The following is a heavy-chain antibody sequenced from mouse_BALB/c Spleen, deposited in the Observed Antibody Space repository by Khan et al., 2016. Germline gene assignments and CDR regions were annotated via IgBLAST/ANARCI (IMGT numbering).Heavy chain of an antibody. CDR2: ISYDGSN. Sequence: VQLKQSGPGLVKPSQSLSLTCSVTGYSITSGYYWNWIRQFPGNKLEWMGYISYDGSNNYNPSLKNRISITRDTSKNQFFLKLNSVTTEATATXYCAREGLRLGFAYWGQGTLVTVSA. V-gene: IGHV3-6*02. CDR3: AREGLRLGFAY. D-gene: IGHD1-2*01. J-gene: IGHJ3*01. CDR1: GYSITSGYY.